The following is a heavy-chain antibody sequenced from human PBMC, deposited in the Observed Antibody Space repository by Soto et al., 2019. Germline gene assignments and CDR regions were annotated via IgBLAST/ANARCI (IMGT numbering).Heavy chain of an antibody. CDR1: SDSMNSGGYY. CDR3: ARRGGSSSGYYYYAMDV. V-gene: IGHV4-31*03. D-gene: IGHD6-6*01. CDR2: IYSNGDT. J-gene: IGHJ6*02. Sequence: TSETLSLTCSVSSDSMNSGGYYWSWIRQHPGKGLEWIGYIYSNGDTYYNPSLKSRVTISVDTSKNQFSLNLTSVTAADTAVYYWARRGGSSSGYYYYAMDVWGQGTTVTVSS.